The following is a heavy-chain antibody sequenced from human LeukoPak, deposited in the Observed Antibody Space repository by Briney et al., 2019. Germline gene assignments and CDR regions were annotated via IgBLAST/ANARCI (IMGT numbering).Heavy chain of an antibody. CDR1: GYTFTSYS. Sequence: GASVKVSCKASGYTFTSYSMHWVRQAPGQGLEWMGIINPSGGRTSYAQKFQGRVTMTRDMSTSTVYMELSSLRSEDTAVYYCARDGVAASDYYYYYYMDVWGKGTTVTVSS. V-gene: IGHV1-46*01. CDR2: INPSGGRT. D-gene: IGHD6-13*01. J-gene: IGHJ6*03. CDR3: ARDGVAASDYYYYYYMDV.